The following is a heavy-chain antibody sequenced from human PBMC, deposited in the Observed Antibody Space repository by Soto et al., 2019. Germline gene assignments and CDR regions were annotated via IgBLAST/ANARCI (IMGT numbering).Heavy chain of an antibody. D-gene: IGHD2-8*01. V-gene: IGHV1-18*01. J-gene: IGHJ5*02. CDR1: GYTFTSYG. Sequence: QVQLVQSGAEVKKPGASVKVSCKASGYTFTSYGISWVRQAPGQGLEWMGWISAYNGNTNYAQKLQGRVTMTTDTSTGTAYMELRSLRSDDTAVYYCARDSKGWWDIVLMVYAKDNWFDPWGQGTLVTVSS. CDR3: ARDSKGWWDIVLMVYAKDNWFDP. CDR2: ISAYNGNT.